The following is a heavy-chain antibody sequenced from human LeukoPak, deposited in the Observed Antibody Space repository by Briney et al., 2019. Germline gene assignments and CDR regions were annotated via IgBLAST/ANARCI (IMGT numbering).Heavy chain of an antibody. Sequence: SETLSLTGADYGGSFSGYYWSWIRQPPGKGLELIGEINHSGSTNYNPSLKSRVTISVVTSKNQFSLKLTSVTASDTAVYYCARVVVRDSGSYWNWFGPWGQGTLVTVSS. J-gene: IGHJ5*02. CDR3: ARVVVRDSGSYWNWFGP. D-gene: IGHD1-26*01. V-gene: IGHV4-34*01. CDR2: INHSGST. CDR1: GGSFSGYY.